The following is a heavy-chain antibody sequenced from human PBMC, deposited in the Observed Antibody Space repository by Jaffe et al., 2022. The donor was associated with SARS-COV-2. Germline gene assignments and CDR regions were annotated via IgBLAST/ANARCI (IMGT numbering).Heavy chain of an antibody. D-gene: IGHD2-2*01. CDR3: ARHGGYCSSTSCYRFDNWFDP. CDR1: GYSFTSYW. V-gene: IGHV5-10-1*03. CDR2: IDPSDSYT. Sequence: EVQLVQSGAEVKKPGESLRISCKGSGYSFTSYWISWVRQMPGKGLEWMGRIDPSDSYTNYSPSFQGHVTISADKSISTAYLQWSSLKASDTAMYYCARHGGYCSSTSCYRFDNWFDPWGQGTLVTVSS. J-gene: IGHJ5*02.